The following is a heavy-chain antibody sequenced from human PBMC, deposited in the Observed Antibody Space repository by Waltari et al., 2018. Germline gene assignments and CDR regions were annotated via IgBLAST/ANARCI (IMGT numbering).Heavy chain of an antibody. D-gene: IGHD6-6*01. J-gene: IGHJ3*02. CDR2: IYYSGST. CDR3: ARGLKREAARIDAFDI. Sequence: QLQLQESGPGLVKPSETLSLTCTVSGGSISSSSYYWGWIRQPPGKGLEWIGSIYYSGSTYYNPSLKSRVTISVDTSKNQFSLKLSSVTAADTAVYYCARGLKREAARIDAFDIWGQGTMVTVSS. V-gene: IGHV4-39*01. CDR1: GGSISSSSYY.